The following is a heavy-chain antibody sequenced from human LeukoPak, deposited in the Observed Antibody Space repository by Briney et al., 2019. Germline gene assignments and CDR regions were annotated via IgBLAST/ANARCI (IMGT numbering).Heavy chain of an antibody. CDR2: IYYSGST. V-gene: IGHV4-59*08. CDR3: ARHDYYRSAFDI. J-gene: IGHJ3*02. D-gene: IGHD1-26*01. CDR1: GGSISSYY. Sequence: SETLPLTCTVSGGSISSYYWSWIRQPPGEGLEWIGYIYYSGSTNYNPSLKSRVTISVDTSKNQFSLKLSSVTAADTAVYYCARHDYYRSAFDIWGQGTMVTVSS.